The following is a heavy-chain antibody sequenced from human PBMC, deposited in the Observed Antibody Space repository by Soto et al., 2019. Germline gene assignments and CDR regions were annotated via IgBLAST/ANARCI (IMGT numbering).Heavy chain of an antibody. CDR2: IYSGGST. CDR3: ARDRRSGFDAFDI. CDR1: GFTVSSNY. J-gene: IGHJ3*02. Sequence: EVQLVESGGGLVQPGGSLRLSCAASGFTVSSNYMSWVRQAPGKGLEWVSVIYSGGSTYYADSVKGRFTISRDNSKNTLYLQMNSLRAEDTAVYYCARDRRSGFDAFDIWGQGTMVTVAS. D-gene: IGHD1-26*01. V-gene: IGHV3-66*01.